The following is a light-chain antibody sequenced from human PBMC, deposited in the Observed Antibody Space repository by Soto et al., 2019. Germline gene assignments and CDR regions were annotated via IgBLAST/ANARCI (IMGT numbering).Light chain of an antibody. J-gene: IGLJ2*01. CDR3: ATWDDIQDDVL. CDR1: GSNIGRKS. CDR2: NNN. Sequence: QSVLTQPPLTSGIPGQRVTISCSGSGSNIGRKSVSWYQQVPGSAPKLLIHNNNQRPSGVPDRFSGSKSGTSASLAISELHSEDEADYYCATWDDIQDDVLFGGGTKLTVL. V-gene: IGLV1-44*01.